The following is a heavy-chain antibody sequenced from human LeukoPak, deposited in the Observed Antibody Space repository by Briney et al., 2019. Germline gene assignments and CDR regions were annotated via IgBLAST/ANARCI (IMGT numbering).Heavy chain of an antibody. CDR1: GDSISSYY. CDR2: IHPSGST. CDR3: ARARAIFGVVTYFDS. J-gene: IGHJ4*02. Sequence: SETLSLTCTVSGDSISSYYWSWIRQPAGKGLEWIGRIHPSGSTNYNPSLKSRVTLSVDTAKNQFSLKVSFVTAADTAVYYCARARAIFGVVTYFDSWGQGTLVTVSS. V-gene: IGHV4-4*07. D-gene: IGHD3-3*01.